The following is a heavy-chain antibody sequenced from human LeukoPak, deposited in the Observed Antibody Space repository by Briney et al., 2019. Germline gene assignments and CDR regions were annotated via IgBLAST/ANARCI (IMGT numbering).Heavy chain of an antibody. J-gene: IGHJ6*02. CDR1: GGTFSSYA. CDR3: ARRTAISYSHSYYYGMDV. V-gene: IGHV1-69*13. D-gene: IGHD3-10*01. CDR2: IIPIFGTA. Sequence: SVKVSCKASGGTFSSYAISWVRQAPGQGLEWMGGIIPIFGTANYAQKFQGRVTITADESTSTAYMELSSLRSEDTAVYYCARRTAISYSHSYYYGMDVWGQGTTVTVSS.